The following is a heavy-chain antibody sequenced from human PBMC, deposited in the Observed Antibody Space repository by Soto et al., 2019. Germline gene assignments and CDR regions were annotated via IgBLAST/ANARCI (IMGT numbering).Heavy chain of an antibody. J-gene: IGHJ4*02. CDR2: IWYDGSNK. CDR3: AREGGSSWYESTDY. CDR1: GLTFSIYG. D-gene: IGHD6-13*01. V-gene: IGHV3-33*01. Sequence: SLRLSCAASGLTFSIYGMHWVLQAPGKGLEWVAVIWYDGSNKYYADSVKGRFTISRDNSKNTLYLQMNSLRAEDTAVYYCAREGGSSWYESTDYWGQGTLVTVSS.